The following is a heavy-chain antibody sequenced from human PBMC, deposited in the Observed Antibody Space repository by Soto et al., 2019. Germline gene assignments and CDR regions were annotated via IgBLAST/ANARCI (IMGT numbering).Heavy chain of an antibody. Sequence: GVLRLSRDASGFTFSSYAMSWVLQAPGTRLEWVSAISDSGGSPYYADSVKGRFTISRDNSKNTLYLQMNSLRAEDTAVYYCAKDLTMIVVVTHDAFDIWGQGTMVTVSS. D-gene: IGHD3-22*01. CDR2: ISDSGGSP. J-gene: IGHJ3*02. CDR3: AKDLTMIVVVTHDAFDI. V-gene: IGHV3-23*01. CDR1: GFTFSSYA.